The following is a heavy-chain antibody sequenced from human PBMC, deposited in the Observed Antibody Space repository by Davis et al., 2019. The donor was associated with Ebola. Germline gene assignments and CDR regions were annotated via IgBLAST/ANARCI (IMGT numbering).Heavy chain of an antibody. CDR2: IWYDGSNK. Sequence: GESLKISCAASGFTFSNAWMSWVRQAPGKGLEWVAVIWYDGSNKYYADSVKGRFTISRDNSKNTLYLQMNSLRAEDTAVYYCARDFLDGMDVWGQGTTVTVSS. J-gene: IGHJ6*02. D-gene: IGHD2/OR15-2a*01. CDR1: GFTFSNAW. V-gene: IGHV3-33*08. CDR3: ARDFLDGMDV.